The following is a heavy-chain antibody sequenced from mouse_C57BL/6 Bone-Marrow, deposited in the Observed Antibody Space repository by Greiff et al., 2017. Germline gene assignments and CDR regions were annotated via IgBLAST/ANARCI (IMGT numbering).Heavy chain of an antibody. CDR2: ISNLAYSI. J-gene: IGHJ1*03. V-gene: IGHV5-15*01. D-gene: IGHD2-4*01. CDR3: ARDDYEGYWYFDV. Sequence: EVQRVESGGGLVQPGGSLKLSCAASGFTFSDYGMAWVRQAPRKGPEWVAVISNLAYSIYYADTVTGRFTITRENAKNTLYLEMRSLRSEDTAMYYCARDDYEGYWYFDVWGTGTTVTVSS. CDR1: GFTFSDYG.